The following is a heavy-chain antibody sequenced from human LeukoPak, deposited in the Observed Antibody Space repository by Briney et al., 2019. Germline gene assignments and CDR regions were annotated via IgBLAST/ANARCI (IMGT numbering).Heavy chain of an antibody. V-gene: IGHV4-4*07. CDR1: GGSTSSYY. CDR2: IYTSGST. D-gene: IGHD6-19*01. CDR3: ARDLQGAVAGTRYNWFDP. J-gene: IGHJ5*02. Sequence: SETLSLXCTVSGGSTSSYYWSWIRQPPGKGLEWIGRIYTSGSTNYNPSLKSRVTMSVDTSKNQFSLKLSSVTAADTAVYYCARDLQGAVAGTRYNWFDPWGQGTLVTVSS.